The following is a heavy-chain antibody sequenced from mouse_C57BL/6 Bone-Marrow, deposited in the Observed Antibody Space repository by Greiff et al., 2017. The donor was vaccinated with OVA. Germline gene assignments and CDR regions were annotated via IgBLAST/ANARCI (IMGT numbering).Heavy chain of an antibody. CDR2: ISSGSSTI. D-gene: IGHD2-4*01. Sequence: EVHLVESGGGLVKPGGSLKLSCAASGFTFSDYGMHWVRQAPEKGLEWVAYISSGSSTIYYADTVKGRFTISRDNAKNTLFLQITSLRSEDTAMNYCSANYDSHWYFDVWGTGTTVTVSS. CDR1: GFTFSDYG. V-gene: IGHV5-17*01. CDR3: SANYDSHWYFDV. J-gene: IGHJ1*03.